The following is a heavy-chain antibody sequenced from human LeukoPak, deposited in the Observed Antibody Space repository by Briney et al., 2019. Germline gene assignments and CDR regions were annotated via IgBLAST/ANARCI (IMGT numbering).Heavy chain of an antibody. Sequence: GGSLRLSCEVSGLTFSTYVMSWVRQAPGKGLEWVSVISGTGGSTYYTDPVKGRFTISRDNSKNTLYLHMNSLRAEDTAMYYCAKQDTTLAYGSDYWGQGTLVTVSS. CDR1: GLTFSTYV. CDR2: ISGTGGST. V-gene: IGHV3-23*01. CDR3: AKQDTTLAYGSDY. J-gene: IGHJ4*02. D-gene: IGHD5-18*01.